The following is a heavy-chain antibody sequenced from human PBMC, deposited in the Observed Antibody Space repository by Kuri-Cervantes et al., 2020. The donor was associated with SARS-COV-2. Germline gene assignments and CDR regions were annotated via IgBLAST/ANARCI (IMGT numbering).Heavy chain of an antibody. J-gene: IGHJ4*02. CDR3: ARDRGGYVVGATMHFDY. CDR2: INPNSGGT. Sequence: ASVKVSCKASGYTFTGYYMHWVRQAPGQGLEWMGWINPNSGGTNYAQKFQGRVTMTRDTSISTVYMELSSLRSEDAAVYYCARDRGGYVVGATMHFDYWGQGTLVTVS. D-gene: IGHD1-26*01. V-gene: IGHV1-2*02. CDR1: GYTFTGYY.